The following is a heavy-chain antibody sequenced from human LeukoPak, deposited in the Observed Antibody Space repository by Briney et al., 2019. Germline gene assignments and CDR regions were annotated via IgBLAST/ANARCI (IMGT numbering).Heavy chain of an antibody. V-gene: IGHV4-34*01. CDR3: ARHGSSSWYGYYYYMDV. CDR2: INHSRST. D-gene: IGHD6-13*01. CDR1: GGSFSGYY. J-gene: IGHJ6*03. Sequence: ETLSLTCAVYGGSFSGYYWSWIRQPPGKGLEWIGEINHSRSTNYNPSLKSRVTISVDTSKNQLSLKLSSVTAADTAVYYCARHGSSSWYGYYYYMDVWGKGTTVTISS.